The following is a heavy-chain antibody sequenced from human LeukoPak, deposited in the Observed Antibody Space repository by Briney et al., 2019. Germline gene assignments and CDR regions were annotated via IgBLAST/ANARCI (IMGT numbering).Heavy chain of an antibody. CDR2: INPNSGGT. V-gene: IGHV1-2*02. D-gene: IGHD3-10*01. Sequence: GASVKVSCKASGYTFTGYYMHWVRQAPGQGLEWMGWINPNSGGTNYAQKFQGRVTMTRDTSISTAYMELSRLRSDDTAVYYCARALATMVRGVIHYWGQGTLVTVSS. CDR3: ARALATMVRGVIHY. CDR1: GYTFTGYY. J-gene: IGHJ4*02.